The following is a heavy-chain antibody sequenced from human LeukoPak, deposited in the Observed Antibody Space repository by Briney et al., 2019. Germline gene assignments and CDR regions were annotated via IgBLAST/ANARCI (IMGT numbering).Heavy chain of an antibody. Sequence: WVKVSCKASGGTFSSYPISWVRQAPGQGLEWMGRIIPILGTANYAQKLQGRVTLTTDESPSTAYIELRRLKSEDTPVYYCARPDDGTGDAFDIWGQGTMVIVSS. D-gene: IGHD1-1*01. J-gene: IGHJ3*02. V-gene: IGHV1-69*11. CDR2: IIPILGTA. CDR1: GGTFSSYP. CDR3: ARPDDGTGDAFDI.